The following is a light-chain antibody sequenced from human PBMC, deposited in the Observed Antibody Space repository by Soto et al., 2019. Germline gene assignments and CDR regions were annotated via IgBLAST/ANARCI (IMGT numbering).Light chain of an antibody. CDR2: DAS. J-gene: IGKJ1*01. CDR3: QRRSNWSTT. Sequence: EIVMTQSPATLSVSPGERATLSCMASQSVSRKLAWYQQTRGQAPRLLIYDASSRATGIPARFSGSGSGTDFTLTISSLEPEDFAVYYCQRRSNWSTTFGQGTKVDIK. CDR1: QSVSRK. V-gene: IGKV3-11*01.